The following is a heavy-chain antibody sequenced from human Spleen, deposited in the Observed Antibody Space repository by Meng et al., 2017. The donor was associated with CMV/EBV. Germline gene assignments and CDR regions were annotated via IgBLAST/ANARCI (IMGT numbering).Heavy chain of an antibody. CDR3: ARDPVSSIVVVPAAIRGAFDI. J-gene: IGHJ3*02. D-gene: IGHD2-2*01. CDR2: INEDGSEK. CDR1: GFTFSNYW. V-gene: IGHV3-7*01. Sequence: GGSLRLSCAASGFTFSNYWMTWVRQAPGKGLEWLANINEDGSEKNYVDSVKGRFTISRDNAKNSLYLHMNNVRAEDTAVYYCARDPVSSIVVVPAAIRGAFDIWGQGTMVTVSS.